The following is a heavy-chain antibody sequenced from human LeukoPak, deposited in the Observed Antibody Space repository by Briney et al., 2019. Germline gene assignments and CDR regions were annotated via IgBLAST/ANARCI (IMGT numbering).Heavy chain of an antibody. V-gene: IGHV3-23*01. D-gene: IGHD4-17*01. CDR1: GFTFSDYY. CDR3: AKDRVTVTTRGAFDY. Sequence: GGSLRLSCAASGFTFSDYYMSWIRQAPGKGLEWVSAISGSGGSTYYADSVKGRFTISRDNSKNTLYLQMNSLRAEDTAVYYCAKDRVTVTTRGAFDYWGQGTLVTVSS. J-gene: IGHJ4*02. CDR2: ISGSGGST.